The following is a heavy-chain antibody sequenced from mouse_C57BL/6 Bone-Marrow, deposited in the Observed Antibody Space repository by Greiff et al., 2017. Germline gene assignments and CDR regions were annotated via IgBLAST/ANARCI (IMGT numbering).Heavy chain of an antibody. D-gene: IGHD2-3*01. Sequence: QVQLQQPGAELVKPGASVKLSCKASGYTFTSSWMHWVKQRPGRGLEWIGRIDPNSGGTKYNEKFKSKATLTVDKPSSTAYMQLSSLTSEYSAVYYCARRRDGYYDWYFDVWGTGTTVTVSS. CDR1: GYTFTSSW. J-gene: IGHJ1*03. V-gene: IGHV1-72*01. CDR3: ARRRDGYYDWYFDV. CDR2: IDPNSGGT.